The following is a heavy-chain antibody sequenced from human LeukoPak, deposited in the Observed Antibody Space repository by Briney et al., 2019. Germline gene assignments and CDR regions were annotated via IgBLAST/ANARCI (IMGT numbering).Heavy chain of an antibody. V-gene: IGHV3-30*02. Sequence: HTGGSLRLSCAASGFSFSSYGMLWVRQAPGKGLEWVAFIRFDGSNKYYADSVKGRFTISRDNSKNTLYLQMDSLRAEDTAVYYCAKVYGSGSFGGSHLDYWGQGTLVTVFS. CDR3: AKVYGSGSFGGSHLDY. D-gene: IGHD3-10*01. CDR1: GFSFSSYG. J-gene: IGHJ4*02. CDR2: IRFDGSNK.